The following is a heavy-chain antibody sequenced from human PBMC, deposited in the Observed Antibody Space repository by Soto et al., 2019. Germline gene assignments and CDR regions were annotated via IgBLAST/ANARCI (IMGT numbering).Heavy chain of an antibody. J-gene: IGHJ6*02. D-gene: IGHD6-6*01. Sequence: PSETLSLTCAVSGGSTSSSNWWSWVRQPPGKGLEWIGEIYHSGSTNYNPSLKSRVTISVDKSKNQFSLKLSSVTAADTAVYYCARVRQLVSYYYGMDVWGQGTTVTVSS. CDR3: ARVRQLVSYYYGMDV. CDR2: IYHSGST. V-gene: IGHV4-4*02. CDR1: GGSTSSSNW.